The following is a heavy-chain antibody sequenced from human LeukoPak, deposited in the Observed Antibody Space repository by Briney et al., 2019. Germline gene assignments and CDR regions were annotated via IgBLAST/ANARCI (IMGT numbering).Heavy chain of an antibody. V-gene: IGHV4-39*01. CDR3: ASLKNIVGATQIDY. CDR1: VRSISSSSYY. Sequence: PSETLSLTCTLSVRSISSSSYYWGWIRQPPGKGLEWIGSIYYSGSTYYNPSLKSRVTISVDTSKNQLSLKLSSVTAADTAVYYCASLKNIVGATQIDYWGQGTLVTVSS. J-gene: IGHJ4*02. CDR2: IYYSGST. D-gene: IGHD1-26*01.